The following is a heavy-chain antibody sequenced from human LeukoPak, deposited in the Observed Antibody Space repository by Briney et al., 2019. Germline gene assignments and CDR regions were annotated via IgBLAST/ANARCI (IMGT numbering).Heavy chain of an antibody. CDR1: GYTFTAYA. CDR2: ITPSDGA. J-gene: IGHJ4*02. D-gene: IGHD5-24*01. CDR3: ARDRYGDGFAHFDY. V-gene: IGHV1-2*02. Sequence: ASVKVSCRSSGYTFTAYALHWVRQAPGQGLEWMGWITPSDGANYAQKFQGRVTMTRDTSMSTAYMDLNWLTSDDTAVYFCARDRYGDGFAHFDYWGQGTLVTVSS.